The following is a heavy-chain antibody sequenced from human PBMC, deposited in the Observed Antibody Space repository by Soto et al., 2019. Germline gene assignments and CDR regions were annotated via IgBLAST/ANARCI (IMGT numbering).Heavy chain of an antibody. CDR2: IYHSGGT. CDR3: ARDNVGLLSTMWYFDF. CDR1: GGSISSYY. J-gene: IGHJ2*01. D-gene: IGHD2-21*02. V-gene: IGHV4-59*01. Sequence: QVQLQESGPGLVKPSETLSLTCTVSGGSISSYYWSWIRQPPGKGLEWIGYIYHSGGTNYNPSLKTRVTRSVDTSKNQVCLRMSAVTAADTAVYYGARDNVGLLSTMWYFDFWGRGTLVTVSS.